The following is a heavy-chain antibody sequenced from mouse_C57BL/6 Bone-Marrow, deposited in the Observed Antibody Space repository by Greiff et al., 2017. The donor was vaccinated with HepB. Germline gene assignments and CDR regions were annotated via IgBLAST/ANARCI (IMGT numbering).Heavy chain of an antibody. CDR3: ARGVLRYYAMDY. Sequence: DVMLVESGPGLAKPSQTLSLTCSVTGYSITSDYWNWIRKFPGNKLEYMGYISDSGSTDYNPSLKSRISITRDTSKNQYYLQLNSGTTEDTATYYCARGVLRYYAMDYWGQGTSVTVSS. CDR2: ISDSGST. D-gene: IGHD1-1*01. CDR1: GYSITSDY. J-gene: IGHJ4*01. V-gene: IGHV3-8*01.